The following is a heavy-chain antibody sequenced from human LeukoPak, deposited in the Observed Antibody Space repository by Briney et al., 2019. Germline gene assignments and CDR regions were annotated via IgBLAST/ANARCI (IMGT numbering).Heavy chain of an antibody. CDR1: GYTFASYD. V-gene: IGHV1-8*01. D-gene: IGHD4-17*01. Sequence: ASVKVSCKASGYTFASYDINWVRQATGQGLEWMGWMNPNSGNTGYAQKFQGRVTITRNTSISTAYMELSSLRSEDTAVYYCARVRRTVTTHRAYYYMDVWGKGTTVTVSS. CDR2: MNPNSGNT. CDR3: ARVRRTVTTHRAYYYMDV. J-gene: IGHJ6*03.